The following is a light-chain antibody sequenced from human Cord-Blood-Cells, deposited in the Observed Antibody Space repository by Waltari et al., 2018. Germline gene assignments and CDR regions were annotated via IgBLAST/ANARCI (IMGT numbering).Light chain of an antibody. CDR1: KSVSST. V-gene: IGKV3-15*01. CDR2: RAS. CDR3: QQYNNWPLT. J-gene: IGKJ4*01. Sequence: EIVMTQSPAPLSLYPGETATLSCRGRKSVSSTLTWNQQKPGQAPGPLIYRASTRATGIPARFSGSGSGTEFTLTISSLQSEDFAVYYCQQYNNWPLTFGGGTKVEIK.